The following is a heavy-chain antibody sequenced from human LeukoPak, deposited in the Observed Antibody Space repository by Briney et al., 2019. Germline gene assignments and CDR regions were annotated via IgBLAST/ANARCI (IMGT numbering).Heavy chain of an antibody. CDR2: IYHSGST. CDR1: GGSISSSSYY. Sequence: PSETLSLTCTVSGGSISSSSYYWGWIRQPPGKGLEWIGYIYHSGSTYYNPSLKSRVTISVDRSKNQFSLKLSSVTAADTAVYYCARQDSDNWFDPWGQGTLVTVSS. J-gene: IGHJ5*02. D-gene: IGHD2-15*01. CDR3: ARQDSDNWFDP. V-gene: IGHV4-39*07.